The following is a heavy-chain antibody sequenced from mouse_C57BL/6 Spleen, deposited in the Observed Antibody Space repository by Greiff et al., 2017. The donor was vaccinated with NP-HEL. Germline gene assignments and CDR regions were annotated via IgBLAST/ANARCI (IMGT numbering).Heavy chain of an antibody. CDR3: ARLNYGRYYYAMDY. Sequence: VQLQQSDAELVKPGASVKISCKVSGYTFTDHTIHWMKQRPEQGLEWIGYIYPRDGSTKYNEKFKGKATLTADKSSSTAYMKLNRLTSEDSAVYFCARLNYGRYYYAMDYWGQGTSVTVSS. J-gene: IGHJ4*01. CDR2: IYPRDGST. D-gene: IGHD1-1*01. V-gene: IGHV1-78*01. CDR1: GYTFTDHT.